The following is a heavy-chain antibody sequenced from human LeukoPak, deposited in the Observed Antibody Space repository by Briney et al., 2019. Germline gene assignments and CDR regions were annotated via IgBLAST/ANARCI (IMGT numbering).Heavy chain of an antibody. CDR1: GFTFSDYY. V-gene: IGHV3-11*01. CDR3: ASAHYYDSSGYSFDY. CDR2: ISSSGSTI. D-gene: IGHD3-22*01. J-gene: IGHJ4*02. Sequence: GGSLRLSCAASGFTFSDYYMSWIRQAPGKGLEWVSYISSSGSTIYYADSVKGRFTISRDNAKNSLYPQMNSLRAEDTAVYYCASAHYYDSSGYSFDYWGQGTLVTVSS.